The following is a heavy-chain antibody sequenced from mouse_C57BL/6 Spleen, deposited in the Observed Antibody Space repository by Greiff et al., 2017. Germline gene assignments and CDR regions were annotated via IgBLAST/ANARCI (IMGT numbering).Heavy chain of an antibody. CDR2: ISSGSSTT. J-gene: IGHJ4*01. CDR3: AKTGTWMDY. CDR1: GFTFSDYG. D-gene: IGHD4-1*01. Sequence: EVKLMESGGGLVKPGGSLKLSCAASGFTFSDYGMHWVRQAPEKGLEWVAYISSGSSTTCYADTVKGRFTISRANAENTLFLQMTSLRSEDTARYYCAKTGTWMDYWGQGTSVTVSS. V-gene: IGHV5-17*01.